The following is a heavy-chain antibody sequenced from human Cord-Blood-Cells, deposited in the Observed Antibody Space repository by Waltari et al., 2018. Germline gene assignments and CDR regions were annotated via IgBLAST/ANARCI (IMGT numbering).Heavy chain of an antibody. CDR1: GGSISSSSYY. CDR3: ARHNRWMIPMILDASDI. CDR2: IYDSGTP. D-gene: IGHD3-22*01. J-gene: IGHJ3*02. V-gene: IGHV4-39*01. Sequence: QLQLQESGPGLVKPSETLSLTCTVSGGSISSSSYYWGWIREPPGKGLEGIGSIYDSGTPYSTPSLTSRATISVDTSKNQFSLKLSSVPAADTAVYYCARHNRWMIPMILDASDIWCQGTMVTVSS.